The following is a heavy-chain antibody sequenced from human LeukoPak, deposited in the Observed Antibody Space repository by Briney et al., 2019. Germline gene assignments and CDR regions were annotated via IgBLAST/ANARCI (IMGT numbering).Heavy chain of an antibody. CDR2: ISYDGSNK. J-gene: IGHJ6*02. CDR1: GFTFSSYW. D-gene: IGHD3-3*01. Sequence: GGSLRLSCAASGFTFSSYWMHWVRQAPGKGLVWVAVISYDGSNKYYADSVKGRFTISRDNSKNTLYLQMNSLRAEDTAVYYCARGGFLEWSTPLYYYYYGMDVWGQGTTVTVSS. CDR3: ARGGFLEWSTPLYYYYYGMDV. V-gene: IGHV3-30-3*01.